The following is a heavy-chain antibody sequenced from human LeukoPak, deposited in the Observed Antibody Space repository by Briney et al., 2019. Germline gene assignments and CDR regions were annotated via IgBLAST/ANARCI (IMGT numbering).Heavy chain of an antibody. Sequence: PGGSLRLSCAASGFTFSNYGMHWVRQAPGKGLEWVAVIWDDGSNQKYADSVKGRFTISRDNSKNTLYLQMNSLRAEDTAVYYCARGRGSSWYFDYWGQGTLVTVSS. CDR1: GFTFSNYG. J-gene: IGHJ4*02. D-gene: IGHD6-13*01. V-gene: IGHV3-33*01. CDR2: IWDDGSNQ. CDR3: ARGRGSSWYFDY.